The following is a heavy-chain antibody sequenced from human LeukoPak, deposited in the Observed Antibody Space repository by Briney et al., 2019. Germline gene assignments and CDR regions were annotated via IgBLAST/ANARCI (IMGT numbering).Heavy chain of an antibody. J-gene: IGHJ1*01. V-gene: IGHV4-34*01. CDR3: ARGTKWEVAVAGSEYFQH. CDR2: INHSGST. Sequence: SETLSLTCAVYGGSFSGYYWSWIRQPPGKGLEWIGEINHSGSTNYNPSLKSRVTISVDTSKNQFSLKLSSVTAADTAVYYCARGTKWEVAVAGSEYFQHWGQGTLVTVFS. D-gene: IGHD6-19*01. CDR1: GGSFSGYY.